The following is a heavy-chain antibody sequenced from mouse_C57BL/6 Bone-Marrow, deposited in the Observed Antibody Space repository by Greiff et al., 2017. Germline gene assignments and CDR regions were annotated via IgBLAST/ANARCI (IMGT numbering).Heavy chain of an antibody. CDR1: GFTFSDYY. CDR2: INYDGSST. D-gene: IGHD2-12*01. J-gene: IGHJ2*01. Sequence: DVKLQESEGGLVQPGSSMKLSCTASGFTFSDYYMAWVRQVPEQGLEWVANINYDGSSTYYLDSLQSRFIISRDNAKNILYLQMSSLTSEDTATYYCAREGTTGYYFDYWGQGTTLTVSS. V-gene: IGHV5-16*01. CDR3: AREGTTGYYFDY.